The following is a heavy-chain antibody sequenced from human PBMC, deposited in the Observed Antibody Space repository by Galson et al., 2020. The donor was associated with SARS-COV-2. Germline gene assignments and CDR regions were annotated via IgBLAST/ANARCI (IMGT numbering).Heavy chain of an antibody. CDR3: ARGPQWYYDILTGYILDAFDI. V-gene: IGHV1-8*01. D-gene: IGHD3-9*01. CDR2: MNPNSGNT. Sequence: ASVKVSCKASGYTFTSYDINWVRQATGQGLEWMGWMNPNSGNTGYAQKFQGRVTMTRNTSISTAYMELSSLRSEDMAVYYCARGPQWYYDILTGYILDAFDIWGQGTMVTVSS. J-gene: IGHJ3*02. CDR1: GYTFTSYD.